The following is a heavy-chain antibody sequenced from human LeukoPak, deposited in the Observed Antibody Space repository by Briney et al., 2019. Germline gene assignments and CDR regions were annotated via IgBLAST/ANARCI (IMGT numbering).Heavy chain of an antibody. CDR2: ISGSGGRT. D-gene: IGHD3-9*01. J-gene: IGHJ4*02. CDR1: GFTFSSYA. V-gene: IGHV3-23*01. CDR3: AKGYDILAAYALGFDY. Sequence: RGSLRLSCAASGFTFSSYAMGWVRQGPGRGLDWVSSISGSGGRTYYAASVKGRFTISRDNSKSTLYLQMNSLRAEDTAVYYCAKGYDILAAYALGFDYWGQGTLVTVPS.